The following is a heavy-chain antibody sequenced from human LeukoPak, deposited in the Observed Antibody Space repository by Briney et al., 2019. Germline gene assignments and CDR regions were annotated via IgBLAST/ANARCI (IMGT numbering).Heavy chain of an antibody. Sequence: GGSLRLSCAASGFTFSSYEMNWVRQAPGKGLEWVSDISSSGTTIHYADSVKGRFTISRDNAKNSLYLQMNSLRAEDTALYHCARNYGDPLDYYYYGMDVWGQGTTVTVSS. CDR2: ISSSGTTI. CDR1: GFTFSSYE. CDR3: ARNYGDPLDYYYYGMDV. D-gene: IGHD4-17*01. V-gene: IGHV3-48*03. J-gene: IGHJ6*02.